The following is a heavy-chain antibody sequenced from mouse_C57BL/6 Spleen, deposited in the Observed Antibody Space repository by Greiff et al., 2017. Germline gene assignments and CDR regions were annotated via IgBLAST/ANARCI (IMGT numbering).Heavy chain of an antibody. J-gene: IGHJ4*01. CDR3: ASGDDYFRYAMDY. V-gene: IGHV1-52*01. CDR2: IDPSDSEP. Sequence: QVQLQQPGAELVRPGSSVKLSCKASGYTFTSYWMHWVKQRPIQGLEWIGNIDPSDSEPHYNQKFKDKATLTVDKSSSTAYMQLSSLTSADSAVYYGASGDDYFRYAMDYGGQGTSVTVSS. CDR1: GYTFTSYW. D-gene: IGHD2-4*01.